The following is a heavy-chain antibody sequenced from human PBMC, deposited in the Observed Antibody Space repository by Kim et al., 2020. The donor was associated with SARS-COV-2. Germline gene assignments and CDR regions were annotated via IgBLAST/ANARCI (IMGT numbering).Heavy chain of an antibody. V-gene: IGHV4-31*03. J-gene: IGHJ6*02. CDR2: IYYSGST. D-gene: IGHD6-19*01. Sequence: SETLSLTCTVSGGSISSGGYYWSWIRQHPGKGLEWIGYIYYSGSTYYNPSLKSRVTISVDTSKNQFSLKLSSVTAADTAVYYCARAVAGTFVGYYYGMDVWGQGTTVTVSS. CDR3: ARAVAGTFVGYYYGMDV. CDR1: GGSISSGGYY.